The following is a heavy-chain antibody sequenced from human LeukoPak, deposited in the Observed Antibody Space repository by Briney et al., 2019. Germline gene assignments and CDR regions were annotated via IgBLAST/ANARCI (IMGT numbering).Heavy chain of an antibody. CDR3: ARDLGNAMVRGVIIHTYNWFDP. Sequence: ASVKVSCKASGYTFTSYYMHWVRQAPGQGLERMGIINPSGGSTSYAQKFQGRVTMTRDTSTSTVYMELSSLRSEDTAVYYCARDLGNAMVRGVIIHTYNWFDPWGQGTLVTVSS. CDR1: GYTFTSYY. CDR2: INPSGGST. V-gene: IGHV1-46*01. J-gene: IGHJ5*02. D-gene: IGHD3-10*01.